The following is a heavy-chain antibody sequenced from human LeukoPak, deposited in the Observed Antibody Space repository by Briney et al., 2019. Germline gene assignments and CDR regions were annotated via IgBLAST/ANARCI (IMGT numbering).Heavy chain of an antibody. CDR3: ARDLVQQLEVPYYGMDV. Sequence: GGSLRLSCTASGFTFSSYSMNWVRQAPGKVLEWVSSISSSSSYIYYADSGKGRFTISRDNAKTSLYLQMTSLRAEDTAVYYCARDLVQQLEVPYYGMDVWGQGTTVTVSS. CDR1: GFTFSSYS. J-gene: IGHJ6*02. CDR2: ISSSSSYI. V-gene: IGHV3-21*01. D-gene: IGHD6-6*01.